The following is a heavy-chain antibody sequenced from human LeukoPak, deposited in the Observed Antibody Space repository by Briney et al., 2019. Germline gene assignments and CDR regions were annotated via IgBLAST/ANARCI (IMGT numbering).Heavy chain of an antibody. J-gene: IGHJ4*02. CDR1: GFTFSTFA. Sequence: GGSLRLSCAASGFTFSTFAMIWVRQAPGKGLEWVANIKQDESEKDYVDSVKGRFTISRDNAKNSLYLRMSSLRAEDTAVYYCATYSGAHHKTFDDWGQGTLVTVSS. CDR3: ATYSGAHHKTFDD. V-gene: IGHV3-7*03. D-gene: IGHD1-26*01. CDR2: IKQDESEK.